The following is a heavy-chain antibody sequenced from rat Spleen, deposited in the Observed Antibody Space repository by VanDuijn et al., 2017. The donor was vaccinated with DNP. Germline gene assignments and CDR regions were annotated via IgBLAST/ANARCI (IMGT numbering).Heavy chain of an antibody. V-gene: IGHV2-32*01. J-gene: IGHJ2*01. Sequence: QVQLKESGPGLVQPSQTLSLTCTVSGFSLTNYHIHWIRQPPGKGLEWMGLMWSDGDTSYNSALKSRLSISRDTSKSQVFLKMNSIQSEDTATYYCARETMREVITTSSDYWGQGVMVTVSS. CDR1: GFSLTNYH. D-gene: IGHD1-12*02. CDR3: ARETMREVITTSSDY. CDR2: MWSDGDT.